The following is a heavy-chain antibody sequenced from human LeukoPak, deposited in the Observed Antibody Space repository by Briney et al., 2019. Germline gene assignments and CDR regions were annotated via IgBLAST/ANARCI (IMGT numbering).Heavy chain of an antibody. V-gene: IGHV3-53*01. Sequence: GGSLRLSCAASGFTDSSNYMSWVRQAPGKGLEWVSVIYSGGSTYYADSVKGRFTISRDNSKNTLYLQMNSLRAEDTAVYYCAKAMDAVYYYYGMDVWGQGTTVTVSS. D-gene: IGHD2-2*03. CDR3: AKAMDAVYYYYGMDV. J-gene: IGHJ6*02. CDR2: IYSGGST. CDR1: GFTDSSNY.